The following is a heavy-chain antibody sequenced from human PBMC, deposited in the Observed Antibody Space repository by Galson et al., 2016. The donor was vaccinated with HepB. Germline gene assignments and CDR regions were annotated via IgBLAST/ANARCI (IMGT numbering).Heavy chain of an antibody. CDR1: GFTFSSYA. CDR2: ISYDGSNK. J-gene: IGHJ6*02. D-gene: IGHD1-7*01. CDR3: ARKELYYYYYGMDV. Sequence: SLRLSCAASGFTFSSYAMHWVRQAPGKGLEWVAVISYDGSNKYYADSVKVRFTISRDNSKNTLYLQMNSLRAEDTAVYYCARKELYYYYYGMDVWGQGTTVTVSS. V-gene: IGHV3-30-3*01.